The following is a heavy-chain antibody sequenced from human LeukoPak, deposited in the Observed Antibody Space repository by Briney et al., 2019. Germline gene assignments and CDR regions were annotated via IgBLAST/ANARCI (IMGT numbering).Heavy chain of an antibody. CDR3: AKAYSILAPYFDY. J-gene: IGHJ4*02. Sequence: SETLSLTCAVYGGSFSGYYWNWIRQPPGKGLEWIGEINHSGSTTYNRSLKSRVTISLDTSKNQFSLKLSSVTAADTAVYYCAKAYSILAPYFDYWGQGTLVSVSS. CDR2: INHSGST. V-gene: IGHV4-34*01. D-gene: IGHD4-11*01. CDR1: GGSFSGYY.